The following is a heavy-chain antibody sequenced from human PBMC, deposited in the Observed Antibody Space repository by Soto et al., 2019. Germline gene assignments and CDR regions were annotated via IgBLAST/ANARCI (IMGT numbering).Heavy chain of an antibody. Sequence: ELLTMFCRGSGYNFAGYWIALVRQMPGKGLELMGIIYPIDSDTRYRPSFQGQVTISADKSISSAYLQWSSLRASDTAMHYCPRGGVSTRTFDYWGQGTPVTV. J-gene: IGHJ4*02. CDR1: GYNFAGYW. D-gene: IGHD3-3*01. CDR3: PRGGVSTRTFDY. CDR2: IYPIDSDT. V-gene: IGHV5-51*01.